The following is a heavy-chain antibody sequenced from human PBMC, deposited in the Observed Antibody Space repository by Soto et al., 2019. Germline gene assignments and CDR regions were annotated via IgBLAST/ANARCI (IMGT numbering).Heavy chain of an antibody. J-gene: IGHJ4*02. CDR1: GGSIRSDGSY. D-gene: IGHD5-18*01. V-gene: IGHV4-31*11. CDR3: ARRAGNRRGYPIDS. CDR2: IYYSGST. Sequence: QVQLQESGPGLVKPSQTLSLTCAVSGGSIRSDGSYGTWIRQLPRGGLEWIGYIYYSGSTSYNPSLESRASISVDSSENQFSLRLTSVTAADTAVYYCARRAGNRRGYPIDSWGQGTLVTVSS.